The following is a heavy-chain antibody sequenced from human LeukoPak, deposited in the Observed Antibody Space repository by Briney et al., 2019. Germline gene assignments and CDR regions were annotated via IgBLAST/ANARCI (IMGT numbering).Heavy chain of an antibody. J-gene: IGHJ5*02. D-gene: IGHD6-19*01. CDR3: ARLLGSGWAWFDP. Sequence: SETLSLTCTVSGGSISGSSYYWGWIRQPPGKGLEWIGSIYYSGSTYYNPSLKSRVTISVDTSKNQFSLKLSSVTAADTAVYYCARLLGSGWAWFDPWGQGTLVTVSS. CDR1: GGSISGSSYY. CDR2: IYYSGST. V-gene: IGHV4-39*01.